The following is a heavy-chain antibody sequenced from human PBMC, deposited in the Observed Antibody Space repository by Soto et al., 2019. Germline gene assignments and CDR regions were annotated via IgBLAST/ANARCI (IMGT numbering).Heavy chain of an antibody. V-gene: IGHV1-18*04. CDR1: GYTFTSYG. D-gene: IGHD3-10*01. CDR2: ISAYNGNT. CDR3: AREHVPPLGVGDNQTGFDY. Sequence: ASVKVSCKASGYTFTSYGISWVRQAPGQGLEWMGWISAYNGNTNYAQKLQGRVTMTTDTSTSTAYMELRSLRSDDTAVYYCAREHVPPLGVGDNQTGFDYWGHGSLVTVAS. J-gene: IGHJ4*01.